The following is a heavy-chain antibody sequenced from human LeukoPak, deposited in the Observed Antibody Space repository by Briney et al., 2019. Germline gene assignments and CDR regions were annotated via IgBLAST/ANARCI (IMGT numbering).Heavy chain of an antibody. D-gene: IGHD3-3*01. CDR2: IYHSGST. CDR1: GGSISSGGYY. Sequence: PLETLSLTCTVSGGSISSGGYYWSRIRQPPGKGLEWIGYIYHSGSTYYNPSLKSRVTISVDRSKNQFSLKLSSVTAADTAVYYCARESRLENDFWTYTEYHYYMDVWGRGTTVTVSS. V-gene: IGHV4-30-2*01. CDR3: ARESRLENDFWTYTEYHYYMDV. J-gene: IGHJ6*03.